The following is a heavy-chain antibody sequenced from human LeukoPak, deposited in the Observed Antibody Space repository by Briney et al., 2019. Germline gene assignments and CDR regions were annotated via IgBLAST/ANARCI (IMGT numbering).Heavy chain of an antibody. CDR2: INPNSGGT. CDR1: GYTFTGYY. CDR3: ARVPTQYYYDSSGYPEYFQH. D-gene: IGHD3-22*01. Sequence: ASVKVSCKASGYTFTGYYMHWVRLAPGQGLEWMGWINPNSGGTNYAQKFQGRVTMTRDTSISTAYMELSRLRSDDTAVYYCARVPTQYYYDSSGYPEYFQHWGQGTLVTVSS. V-gene: IGHV1-2*02. J-gene: IGHJ1*01.